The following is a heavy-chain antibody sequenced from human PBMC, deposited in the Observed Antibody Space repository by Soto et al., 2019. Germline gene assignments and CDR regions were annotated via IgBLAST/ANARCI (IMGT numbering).Heavy chain of an antibody. Sequence: ASVKVSCKASGYTFTSYGISGVRQAPGQGLEWTGWISAYNGNTNYAQKLQGRVTMTTDTSTSTAYMELRSLRSDDTAVYYCASGDIVLMAGGYCGQGTLLTVSS. CDR3: ASGDIVLMAGGY. CDR1: GYTFTSYG. D-gene: IGHD2-8*01. V-gene: IGHV1-18*04. J-gene: IGHJ4*02. CDR2: ISAYNGNT.